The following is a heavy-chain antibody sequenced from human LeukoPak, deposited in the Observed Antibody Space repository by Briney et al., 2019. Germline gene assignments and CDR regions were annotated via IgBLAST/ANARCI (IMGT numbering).Heavy chain of an antibody. CDR3: ARSITMVRGVIPYYFDY. CDR1: GGSIISSNYY. J-gene: IGHJ4*02. Sequence: SETLSLTCTVSGGSIISSNYYWGWIRQPPGKGLEWVGSLYYSGSTYYNPSLKSRVTISVDTSKNQFSLKLSSVTAADTAVYYCARSITMVRGVIPYYFDYWGQGTLVTVSS. CDR2: LYYSGST. V-gene: IGHV4-39*01. D-gene: IGHD3-10*01.